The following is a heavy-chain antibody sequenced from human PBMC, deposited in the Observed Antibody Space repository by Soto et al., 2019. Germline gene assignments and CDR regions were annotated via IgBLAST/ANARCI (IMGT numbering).Heavy chain of an antibody. CDR2: IYHGDSDT. D-gene: IGHD3-22*01. CDR1: GYSFTSYW. Sequence: PGESLKISCKGSGYSFTSYWIGWVRQMPGKGLEWMGIIYHGDSDTRYSPSFQGQVTISADKSISTAYLQWSSLKASDTAMYYCARHGDYYDSSGYYGDYYYYYYGMDVWGQGTTVTVSS. V-gene: IGHV5-51*01. J-gene: IGHJ6*02. CDR3: ARHGDYYDSSGYYGDYYYYYYGMDV.